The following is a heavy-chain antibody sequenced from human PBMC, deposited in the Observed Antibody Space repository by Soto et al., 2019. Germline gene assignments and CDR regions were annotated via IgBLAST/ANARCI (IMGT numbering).Heavy chain of an antibody. CDR2: IVVGSGNT. CDR3: AAAEYSSGWYYYGMDV. V-gene: IGHV1-58*01. J-gene: IGHJ6*02. Sequence: ASVKVSCKASGFTFTSSAVQWVRQARGQRLEWIGWIVVGSGNTNYAQKFQERVTITREMSTSTAYMELSSLKSEDTAVYYCAAAEYSSGWYYYGMDVWGQGTTVTVSS. CDR1: GFTFTSSA. D-gene: IGHD6-19*01.